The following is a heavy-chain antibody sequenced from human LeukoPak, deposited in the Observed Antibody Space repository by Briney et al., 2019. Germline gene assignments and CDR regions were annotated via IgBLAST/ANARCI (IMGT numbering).Heavy chain of an antibody. CDR2: INSGSSDK. D-gene: IGHD3-3*01. Sequence: GGSLRLSCAASRFTFSLYAMNWVRQAPGKGLEWVSYINSGSSDKHYTESARGRFTISRDNAKKTLYLQMNSLRAEDTAVYFCARDTYEPGLIDFWSQGTLVSVSS. V-gene: IGHV3-21*05. CDR3: ARDTYEPGLIDF. J-gene: IGHJ4*02. CDR1: RFTFSLYA.